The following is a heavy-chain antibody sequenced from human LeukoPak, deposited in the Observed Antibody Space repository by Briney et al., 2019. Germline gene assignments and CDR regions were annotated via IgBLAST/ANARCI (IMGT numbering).Heavy chain of an antibody. D-gene: IGHD5-24*01. CDR2: INPGGANT. V-gene: IGHV1-46*01. J-gene: IGHJ3*02. CDR3: ASIRDGYNDAYDI. Sequence: ASVKVSCMASGYTFTNYYIHWVRQAPGQGPELMGLINPGGANTNYAQNFQGRVTMTRDTSTSTVYMELSSLRSEDTAIYYCASIRDGYNDAYDIWGQGTVVTVPS. CDR1: GYTFTNYY.